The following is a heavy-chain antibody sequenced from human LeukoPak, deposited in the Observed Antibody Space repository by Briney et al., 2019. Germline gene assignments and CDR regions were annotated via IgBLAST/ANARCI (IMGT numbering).Heavy chain of an antibody. V-gene: IGHV3-74*03. CDR2: INTNGLTT. J-gene: IGHJ4*01. CDR1: GFTFSSYW. CDR3: VRSAFYGSTGYYFDY. Sequence: GGSLGLSCAASGFTFSSYWLHWVRQAPGEGLVWVSRINTNGLTTTYADSVRGRFTISRDNAKNTVFLQMNSLRDEDTAKYYCVRSAFYGSTGYYFDYWGHGAQVTVSS. D-gene: IGHD3-10*01.